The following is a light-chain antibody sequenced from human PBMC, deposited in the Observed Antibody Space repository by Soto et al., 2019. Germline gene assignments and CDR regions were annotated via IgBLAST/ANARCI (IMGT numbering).Light chain of an antibody. V-gene: IGLV1-40*01. CDR1: SSSIGAYD. J-gene: IGLJ1*01. Sequence: QSVLTQPPSVSGAPGQRVTISCTGSSSSIGAYDVHWYQQLPGTAPKLLIYGNNNRPSGVPDRFSGSKSGTSASLAITGLQAEDEAEYYCSSYAVTNIFVFGTGTKVTVL. CDR2: GNN. CDR3: SSYAVTNIFV.